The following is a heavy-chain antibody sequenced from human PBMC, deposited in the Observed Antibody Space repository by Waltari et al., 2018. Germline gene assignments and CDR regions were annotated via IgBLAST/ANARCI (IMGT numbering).Heavy chain of an antibody. CDR2: IFFTGST. D-gene: IGHD6-13*01. V-gene: IGHV4-39*01. J-gene: IGHJ4*02. Sequence: LHLQLSGPGLVKPSETLSLTCAVSGTSVTTTNYFLGWIRQPPGKGLEWIGRIFFTGSTDYNPSLKSRVTISIDTSTNQFSLNLRSVTAADTAVYYCARGIWQQLAHFDSWGQGTLVTVSS. CDR3: ARGIWQQLAHFDS. CDR1: GTSVTTTNYF.